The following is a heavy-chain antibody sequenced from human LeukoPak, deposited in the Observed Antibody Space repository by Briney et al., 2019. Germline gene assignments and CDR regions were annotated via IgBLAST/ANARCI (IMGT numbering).Heavy chain of an antibody. CDR3: ASQGVTHDYYYYYGMDV. Sequence: GRSLTLFRAPSGFTVTIKYMSSVRHPPGKGLEWVSVIFSGGSTYYADSVKGRFTISRHNSKNTLYFQMNSLRAEDTAVYYCASQGVTHDYYYYYGMDVWGQGTTVTVSS. CDR1: GFTVTIKY. D-gene: IGHD3-10*01. J-gene: IGHJ6*02. V-gene: IGHV3-53*04. CDR2: IFSGGST.